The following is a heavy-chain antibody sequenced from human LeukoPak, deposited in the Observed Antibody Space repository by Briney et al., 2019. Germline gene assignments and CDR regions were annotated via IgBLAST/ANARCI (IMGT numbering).Heavy chain of an antibody. Sequence: PGGSLRLSCAASAFTFSNYAMGWVRQAPGKGLEWVSAISGSGGSTYYADSVKGRFTISRDNSKNTLYLQMNSLRAEDTAVYYCAKGIAAAGKRGFDPWGQGTLVTVSS. CDR2: ISGSGGST. V-gene: IGHV3-23*01. D-gene: IGHD6-13*01. CDR3: AKGIAAAGKRGFDP. CDR1: AFTFSNYA. J-gene: IGHJ5*02.